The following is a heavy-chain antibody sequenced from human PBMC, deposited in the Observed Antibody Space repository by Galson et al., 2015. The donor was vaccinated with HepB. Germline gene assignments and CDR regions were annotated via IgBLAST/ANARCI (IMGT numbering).Heavy chain of an antibody. CDR3: AGSSGYLDAFDI. Sequence: SLRLSCAASGFTFSSYSMNWVRQAPGKGLEWVSSISSSSSYIYYADSVKGRFTISRDNAKNSLYLQMNSLRAEDTAVYYCAGSSGYLDAFDIWGQGTMVTVSS. V-gene: IGHV3-21*01. CDR2: ISSSSSYI. CDR1: GFTFSSYS. D-gene: IGHD3-22*01. J-gene: IGHJ3*02.